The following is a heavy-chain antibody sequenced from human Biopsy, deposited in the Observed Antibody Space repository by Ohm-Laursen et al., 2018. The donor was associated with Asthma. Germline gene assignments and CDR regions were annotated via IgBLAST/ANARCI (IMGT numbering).Heavy chain of an antibody. J-gene: IGHJ1*01. V-gene: IGHV3-7*01. Sequence: SLRLSCSASGFPFSDFGLHWVRQPPGKGPEWVANIKHDGSEKNHVDSLKGRFTISRDNAKNSLYLQMNSLRAEDTAVYYCARTFHFWSPYHAEHYQLWGQGTLVTVSS. CDR1: GFPFSDFG. D-gene: IGHD3-3*02. CDR2: IKHDGSEK. CDR3: ARTFHFWSPYHAEHYQL.